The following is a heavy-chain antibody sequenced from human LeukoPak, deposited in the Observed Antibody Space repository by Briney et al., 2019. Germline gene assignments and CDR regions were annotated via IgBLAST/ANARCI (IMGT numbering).Heavy chain of an antibody. V-gene: IGHV3-21*01. CDR3: ARDFIGSSGLGY. J-gene: IGHJ4*02. CDR2: ISSSSSYI. CDR1: GFTFSSYS. D-gene: IGHD3-22*01. Sequence: GGSLRLSCAASGFTFSSYSMNWVRQAPGKGLEWVSSISSSSSYIYYADSVKGRFTISRDKAKNSLYLQMNSLRAEDTAVYYCARDFIGSSGLGYWGQGTLVTVSS.